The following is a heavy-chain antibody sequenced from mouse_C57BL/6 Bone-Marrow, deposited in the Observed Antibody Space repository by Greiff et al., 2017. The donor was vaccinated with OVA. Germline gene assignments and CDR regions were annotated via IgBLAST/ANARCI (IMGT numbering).Heavy chain of an antibody. CDR2: ISYDGSN. CDR1: GYSITSGYY. D-gene: IGHD1-1*01. Sequence: VQLQQSGPGLVKPSQSLSLTCSVTGYSITSGYYWNWIRQFPGNKLEWMGYISYDGSNNYNPSLKNRISITRDTSKNQFFLKLNSVTSEDTATYYCARVPTVYFDYWGQGTTLTVSS. V-gene: IGHV3-6*01. CDR3: ARVPTVYFDY. J-gene: IGHJ2*01.